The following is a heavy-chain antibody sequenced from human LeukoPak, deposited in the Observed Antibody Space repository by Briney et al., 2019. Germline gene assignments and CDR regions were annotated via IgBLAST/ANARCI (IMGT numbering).Heavy chain of an antibody. CDR2: ITGSGGST. J-gene: IGHJ6*03. D-gene: IGHD2-21*02. CDR1: GFTFSSYA. CDR3: ARELLRGVVVTENMDV. Sequence: GGSLRLSCAASGFTFSSYAMSWVRQAPGKGLEWVSAITGSGGSTYYADSVKGRFTISRDNSKNTLYLQMNSLRAEDTAVYYCARELLRGVVVTENMDVWGKGTTVTVSS. V-gene: IGHV3-23*01.